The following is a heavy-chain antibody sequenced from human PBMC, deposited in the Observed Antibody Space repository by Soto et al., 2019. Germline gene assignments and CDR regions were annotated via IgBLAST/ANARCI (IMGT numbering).Heavy chain of an antibody. V-gene: IGHV3-11*01. CDR3: ARVRDIVVVPAAPVDY. Sequence: GGSLRLSCAASGFTFRDYYMSWIRQAPGKGLEWVSYISSSGSTIYYADSVKGRFTISRDNAKNSLYLQMNSLRAEDTAVYYCARVRDIVVVPAAPVDYWGQGTLVTVSS. D-gene: IGHD2-2*01. CDR2: ISSSGSTI. J-gene: IGHJ4*02. CDR1: GFTFRDYY.